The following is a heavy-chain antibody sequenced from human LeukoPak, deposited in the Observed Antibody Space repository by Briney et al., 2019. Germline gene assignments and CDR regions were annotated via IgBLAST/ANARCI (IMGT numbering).Heavy chain of an antibody. CDR1: GFTFSNYY. CDR2: INPRGDGT. J-gene: IGHJ4*02. CDR3: ARAPFIRDNYFDY. D-gene: IGHD3-10*01. Sequence: PGGSLRLSCAASGFTFSNYYMHWVRQAPGKGLEYVSAINPRGDGTYSSNSVKGRFTISRDNAKNSLYLQMNSLRAEDTAVYYCARAPFIRDNYFDYWGQGTLVTVSS. V-gene: IGHV3-64*01.